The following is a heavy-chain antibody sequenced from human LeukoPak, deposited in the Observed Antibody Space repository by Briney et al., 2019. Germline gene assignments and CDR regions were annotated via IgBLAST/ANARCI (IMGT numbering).Heavy chain of an antibody. Sequence: SETLSLTCAVSGYSISSGYYRGWIRQPPGKGLEWIGSIYHSGSTYYNPSLKSRVTISVDTSKNQFSLKLSSVTAADTAVYYCARRNYYYYMDVWGKGTTVTVSS. J-gene: IGHJ6*03. CDR3: ARRNYYYYMDV. V-gene: IGHV4-38-2*01. CDR1: GYSISSGYY. CDR2: IYHSGST.